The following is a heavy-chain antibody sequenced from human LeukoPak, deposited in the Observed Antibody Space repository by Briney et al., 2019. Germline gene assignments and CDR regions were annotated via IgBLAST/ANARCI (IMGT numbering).Heavy chain of an antibody. CDR3: AKVATGEDGY. Sequence: PGGSLRLSCAASGFTFSTCAMSWVRQAPGKGLEWVSTISGGGRSTDYADSVKGHFSISRDNSKNTLYLQMNSLRAEDTAVYYCAKVATGEDGYWGQGTLVTVSS. CDR2: ISGGGRST. D-gene: IGHD7-27*01. J-gene: IGHJ4*02. CDR1: GFTFSTCA. V-gene: IGHV3-23*01.